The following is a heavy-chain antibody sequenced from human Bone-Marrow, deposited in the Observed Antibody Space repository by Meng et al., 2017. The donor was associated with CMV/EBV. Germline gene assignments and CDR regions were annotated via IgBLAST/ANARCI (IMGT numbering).Heavy chain of an antibody. D-gene: IGHD2-2*01. V-gene: IGHV3-30*04. Sequence: LSLTCAASGFTFSSYAMHWVRQAPGKGLEWVAVISYDGSNKYYADSVKGRFTISRDNSKNTLYLQMNSLRAEDTAVYYCAKASCSSTSCHPYYFDYWGQGTLVTVSS. J-gene: IGHJ4*02. CDR1: GFTFSSYA. CDR3: AKASCSSTSCHPYYFDY. CDR2: ISYDGSNK.